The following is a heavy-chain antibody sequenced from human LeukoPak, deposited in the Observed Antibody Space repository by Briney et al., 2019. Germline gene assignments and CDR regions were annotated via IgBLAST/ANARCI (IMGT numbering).Heavy chain of an antibody. V-gene: IGHV3-23*01. CDR1: GFTSSSYS. J-gene: IGHJ5*02. D-gene: IGHD6-19*01. CDR3: AKGKQWLIPNWFDP. CDR2: ISGSGSST. Sequence: GGSLRLSCAASGFTSSSYSMSWVRQTPGKGLEWVSSISGSGSSTNYADSVKGRFTISRDNSKNTLHLQMNSLRADDTAVYYCAKGKQWLIPNWFDPWGQGTLVTVSS.